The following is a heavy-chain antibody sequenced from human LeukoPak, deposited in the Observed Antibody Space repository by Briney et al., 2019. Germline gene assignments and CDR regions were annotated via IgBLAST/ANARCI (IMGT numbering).Heavy chain of an antibody. CDR3: ARLSMVRGVIRGLDY. J-gene: IGHJ4*02. CDR2: IYYSGST. V-gene: IGHV4-59*08. CDR1: GGSISSYY. D-gene: IGHD3-10*01. Sequence: KPSETLSVTCTVSGGSISSYYWSWIRQPPGKRLEWIGYIYYSGSTNYNPSLKSRVTISVDTSKNQFSLKLSSVTAADTAVYYCARLSMVRGVIRGLDYWGQGTLVTVSS.